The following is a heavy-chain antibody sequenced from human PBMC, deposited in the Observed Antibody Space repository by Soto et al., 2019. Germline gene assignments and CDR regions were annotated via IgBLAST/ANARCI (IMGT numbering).Heavy chain of an antibody. J-gene: IGHJ4*02. CDR1: GYTFTGYY. CDR3: ARRPLYSSGWYFDY. V-gene: IGHV1-2*04. Sequence: ASVKVSCKASGYTFTGYYMHWVRQAPGQGLEWMGWINPNSGGTNYAQKFQGWVTRTRDTSIRTAYMELSRLRSDDTAVYYCARRPLYSSGWYFDYWGQGTLVTVSS. CDR2: INPNSGGT. D-gene: IGHD6-19*01.